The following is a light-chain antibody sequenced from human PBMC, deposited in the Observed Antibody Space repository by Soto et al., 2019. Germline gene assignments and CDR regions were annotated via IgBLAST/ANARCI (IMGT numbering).Light chain of an antibody. CDR3: QQRSNSPIT. CDR1: QGIENY. J-gene: IGKJ1*01. CDR2: DAS. V-gene: IGKV3-11*01. Sequence: EIVLTQSPATLSVSPGDRATLSCRASQGIENYLAWFQQKPGQAPRLLIYDASNRETGIPVRFSGSGSGTEFTLTISSLEPEDFAVYYCQQRSNSPITFGQGTKVDIK.